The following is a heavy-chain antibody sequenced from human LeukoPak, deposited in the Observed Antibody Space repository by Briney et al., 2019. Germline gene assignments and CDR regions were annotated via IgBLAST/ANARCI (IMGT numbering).Heavy chain of an antibody. V-gene: IGHV3-23*01. CDR3: AKSTARLSGAFDI. J-gene: IGHJ3*02. CDR1: GFTFSNYA. Sequence: GGSLRLSCAASGFTFSNYAMSWVRQAPGKGLEWVSAISGSGGSTYYADSVKGRFTISRDNSKNTLYLQMNSLRAEDTAVYYCAKSTARLSGAFDIWGQGTMVTVSS. D-gene: IGHD5-12*01. CDR2: ISGSGGST.